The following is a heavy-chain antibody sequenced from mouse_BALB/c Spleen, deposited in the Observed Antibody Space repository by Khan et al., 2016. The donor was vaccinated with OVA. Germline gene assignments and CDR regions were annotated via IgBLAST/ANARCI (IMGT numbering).Heavy chain of an antibody. Sequence: EVQLQESGPGLVKPSQSLSLTCTVNGYSITRNYAWNWIRQFPGNKLEWMGYISSSDTTSYNPSLKSRLSITRDTSKNQFFLQLHSVTTEDSATYYCARGNYYGYAMDYWGQGTSVTVSS. J-gene: IGHJ4*01. V-gene: IGHV3-2*02. CDR2: ISSSDTT. CDR1: GYSITRNYA. CDR3: ARGNYYGYAMDY. D-gene: IGHD1-1*01.